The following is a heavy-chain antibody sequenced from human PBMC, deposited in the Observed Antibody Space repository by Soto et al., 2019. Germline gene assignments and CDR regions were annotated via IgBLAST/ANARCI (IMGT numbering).Heavy chain of an antibody. CDR1: GFTFSSYA. CDR3: AMGYRSSTSCYGAKEFRAVTNRYYGMDV. CDR2: ISYDGSNK. J-gene: IGHJ6*02. D-gene: IGHD2-2*01. V-gene: IGHV3-30-3*01. Sequence: GGSLRLSCAASGFTFSSYAMHWVRQAPGKGLEWVAVISYDGSNKYYADYVKGRVTIHRDNSKNTLYLQMNSLRAEDRAVYYCAMGYRSSTSCYGAKEFRAVTNRYYGMDVWGQGTTVTVSS.